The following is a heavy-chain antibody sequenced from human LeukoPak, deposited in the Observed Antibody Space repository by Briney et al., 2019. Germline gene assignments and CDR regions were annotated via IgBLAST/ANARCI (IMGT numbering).Heavy chain of an antibody. CDR3: ARTTEGYCSSASCFGFSYSYYMDV. V-gene: IGHV4-59*01. D-gene: IGHD2-2*01. CDR1: GGSISSYY. J-gene: IGHJ6*03. CDR2: IYYSGST. Sequence: SETLSLTCTVSGGSISSYYWSWIRQPPGKGLEWIGYIYYSGSTNYNPSLKSRVTISVDTSKNQFSLKLSSVIAADTAVYYCARTTEGYCSSASCFGFSYSYYMDVWGKGTTVTVSS.